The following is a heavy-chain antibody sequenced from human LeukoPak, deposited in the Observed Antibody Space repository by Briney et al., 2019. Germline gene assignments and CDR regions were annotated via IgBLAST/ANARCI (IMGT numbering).Heavy chain of an antibody. CDR3: AREAGGYSYATHLDY. V-gene: IGHV3-21*01. Sequence: GGSLRLSCAASGFTFSSYSMNWVRQAPGKGLEWVSSISSTSSYIFYADSLKGRFTISRDNAKNSLFLQMNSLRAEDTAVYYCAREAGGYSYATHLDYWGQGTLVTVAS. J-gene: IGHJ4*02. D-gene: IGHD5-18*01. CDR1: GFTFSSYS. CDR2: ISSTSSYI.